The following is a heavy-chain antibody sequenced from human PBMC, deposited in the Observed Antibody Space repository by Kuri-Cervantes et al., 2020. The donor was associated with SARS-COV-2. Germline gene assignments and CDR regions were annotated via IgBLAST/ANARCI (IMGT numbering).Heavy chain of an antibody. CDR3: ARSGSYPYYYYYMDV. J-gene: IGHJ6*03. CDR1: GGSISNYGYY. Sequence: SETLSLTCTVSGGSISNYGYYWSWIRQPAGKGLEWIGFIYASGGTSYNASLKSRVTISVDTSKNQFSLKLSSVTAADTAVYYCARSGSYPYYYYYMDVWGKGTTVTVSS. D-gene: IGHD1-26*01. V-gene: IGHV4-61*10. CDR2: IYASGGT.